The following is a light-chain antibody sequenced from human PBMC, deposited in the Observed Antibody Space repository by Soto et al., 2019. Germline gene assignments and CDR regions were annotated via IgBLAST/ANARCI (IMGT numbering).Light chain of an antibody. CDR1: QSFSSSY. CDR2: GAS. J-gene: IGKJ1*01. CDR3: KEYGSQGL. V-gene: IGKV3-20*01. Sequence: IVLTQSPGSLSLSTGERATLSCRASQSFSSSYLAWYQQKPGQAPRLLIYGASSRATGIPDRFSGSGSGKDFPLTIRKLEPKFFVVYYCKEYGSQGLFGTGTKGDIK.